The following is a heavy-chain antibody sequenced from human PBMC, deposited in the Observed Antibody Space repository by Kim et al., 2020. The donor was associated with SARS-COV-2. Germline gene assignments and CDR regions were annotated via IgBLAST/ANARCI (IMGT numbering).Heavy chain of an antibody. Sequence: GGSLRLSCAASGFTFNTFTMHWVRQAPGKGLEWVAVISYGGSNKYYADSVKGRFTISRDNSKNTLYLQMNSLRAEDTAVYYCARDPSGQQLANYWFDPWGQGTLVTVSS. J-gene: IGHJ5*02. CDR1: GFTFNTFT. CDR2: ISYGGSNK. D-gene: IGHD6-13*01. V-gene: IGHV3-30*04. CDR3: ARDPSGQQLANYWFDP.